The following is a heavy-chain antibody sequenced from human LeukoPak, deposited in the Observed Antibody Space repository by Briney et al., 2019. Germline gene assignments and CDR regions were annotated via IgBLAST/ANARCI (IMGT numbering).Heavy chain of an antibody. CDR3: ARAPGYCSSTSCYAGRGVDY. CDR1: GGSISSDF. V-gene: IGHV4-59*12. Sequence: SETLSLTCTVSGGSISSDFWSWIRQPPGKGQEWIGYIHYSGSTNYNPSLKSRVTMSVDTSKNQFSLKLSSVTAADTAVYYCARAPGYCSSTSCYAGRGVDYWGQGTLVTVSS. D-gene: IGHD2-2*01. CDR2: IHYSGST. J-gene: IGHJ4*02.